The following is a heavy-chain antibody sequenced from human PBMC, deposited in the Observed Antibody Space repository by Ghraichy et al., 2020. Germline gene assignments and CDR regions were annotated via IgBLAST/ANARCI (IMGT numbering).Heavy chain of an antibody. J-gene: IGHJ4*02. CDR2: IYYSGST. Sequence: SETLSLTCTVSGGSISSSSYYWGWIRQPPGKGLEWIGRIYYSGSTYYNPSLKSRVTISVDTSKNQFSLKLSSVTAADTAVYYCARQTSSGWSPFDYWGQGTLVTVSS. D-gene: IGHD6-19*01. CDR1: GGSISSSSYY. V-gene: IGHV4-39*01. CDR3: ARQTSSGWSPFDY.